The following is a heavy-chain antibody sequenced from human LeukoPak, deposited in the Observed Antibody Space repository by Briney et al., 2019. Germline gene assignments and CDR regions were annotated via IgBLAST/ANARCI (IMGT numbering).Heavy chain of an antibody. CDR1: GFTFSDSV. Sequence: GGSLRLSCAASGFTFSDSVMHWVRQASGKGLEWLGRIKNKANNHGTAYAASVKGRFTISRDDSKNTAYLQMNSLKTEDAAVYYCAGQVSGSGSPNWFDPWGQGTLVTVSS. J-gene: IGHJ5*02. CDR2: IKNKANNHGT. CDR3: AGQVSGSGSPNWFDP. D-gene: IGHD3-10*01. V-gene: IGHV3-73*01.